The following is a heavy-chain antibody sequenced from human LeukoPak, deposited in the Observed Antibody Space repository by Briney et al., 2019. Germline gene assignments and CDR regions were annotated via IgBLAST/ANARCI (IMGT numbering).Heavy chain of an antibody. J-gene: IGHJ4*02. D-gene: IGHD6-13*01. Sequence: SGPTLVNPTQTLTLTCTFSGFSLITRRMCMRWIRQHPGKALEWLARIDWDGDKYYNTSLKTRLTISKDTSKNQVVLTMTNMDPVDTATYYCARIRGSRSYFDYWGQGTLVTVSS. CDR3: ARIRGSRSYFDY. CDR2: IDWDGDK. V-gene: IGHV2-70*11. CDR1: GFSLITRRMC.